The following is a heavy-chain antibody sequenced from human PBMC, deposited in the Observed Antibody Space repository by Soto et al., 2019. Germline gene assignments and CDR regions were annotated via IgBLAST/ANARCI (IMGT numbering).Heavy chain of an antibody. CDR3: WVVPDAASDS. D-gene: IGHD2-2*01. Sequence: ASVKVSCKTSGYTFTGYSIHWVRQAPGQGLEWMGWISPHSGGTNYAHNFQGRVTMSRDTSINTAYMELSSLRSDDTAVYYCWVVPDAASDSWGQGTLVTVS. V-gene: IGHV1-2*02. J-gene: IGHJ4*02. CDR1: GYTFTGYS. CDR2: ISPHSGGT.